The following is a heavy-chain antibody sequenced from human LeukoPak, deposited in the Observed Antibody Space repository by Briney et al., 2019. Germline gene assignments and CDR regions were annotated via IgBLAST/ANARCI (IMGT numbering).Heavy chain of an antibody. CDR2: VDYSGST. CDR3: ARGIRTGYGY. Sequence: SETLSLTCSVSGGSVSSGNYYWSWLRQPPGKGLEWIGYVDYSGSTSYNPSLRRRITISLDTSKNQFSLKVMYLTAADTAVYFCARGIRTGYGYWGQGTLVTVSS. CDR1: GGSVSSGNYY. J-gene: IGHJ4*02. V-gene: IGHV4-61*01. D-gene: IGHD1-1*01.